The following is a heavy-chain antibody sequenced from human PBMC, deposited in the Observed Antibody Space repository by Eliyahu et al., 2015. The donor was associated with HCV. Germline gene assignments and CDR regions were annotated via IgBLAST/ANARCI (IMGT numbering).Heavy chain of an antibody. CDR3: SSGGGGIAVAGTGGWFDP. CDR2: IHYSGST. Sequence: QVQLQESGPGLVKPSETLSLTCTVXGGSITTYFWSXIRQPPGXGLXXIGYIHYSGSTNYNPSLKSRXTMSLDTSKNQVSLKLSSLTTADTAVYYCSSGGGGIAVAGTGGWFDPWGQGTLVTVSS. CDR1: GGSITTYF. V-gene: IGHV4-59*01. D-gene: IGHD6-19*01. J-gene: IGHJ5*02.